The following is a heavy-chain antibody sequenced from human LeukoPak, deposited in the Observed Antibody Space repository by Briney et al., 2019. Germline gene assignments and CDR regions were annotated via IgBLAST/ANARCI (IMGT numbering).Heavy chain of an antibody. J-gene: IGHJ4*02. CDR2: IIPIFGTA. Sequence: SVEVSCKASGGTFSSYAISWVRQAPGQGLEWMGGIIPIFGTANYAQKFQGRVTITTDESTSTAYMELSSLRSEDTAVYYCANGGNTRPEYTRWGQGTLVTVSS. D-gene: IGHD4-23*01. V-gene: IGHV1-69*05. CDR1: GGTFSSYA. CDR3: ANGGNTRPEYTR.